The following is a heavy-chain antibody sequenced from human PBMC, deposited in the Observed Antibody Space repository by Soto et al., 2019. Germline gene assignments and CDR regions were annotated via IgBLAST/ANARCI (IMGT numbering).Heavy chain of an antibody. V-gene: IGHV1-8*01. CDR1: GYTFTSYD. J-gene: IGHJ3*02. CDR3: ATSRVSSGWFHDAFDI. D-gene: IGHD6-19*01. CDR2: MNPNSGNT. Sequence: EASVKVSCKASGYTFTSYDINWVRQATGQGLEWMGWMNPNSGNTGYAQKFQGRVTMTRNTSISTAYMELSSLRSEDTAVYYCATSRVSSGWFHDAFDIWGQGTMVTVSS.